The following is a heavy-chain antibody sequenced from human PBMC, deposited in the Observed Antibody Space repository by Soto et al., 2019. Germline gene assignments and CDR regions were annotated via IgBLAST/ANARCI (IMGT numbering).Heavy chain of an antibody. CDR2: VYNSGST. J-gene: IGHJ4*02. Sequence: SETLSLTCTVSGGSISSNYWTWIWQPPGKGLEWIGYVYNSGSTNYNPSLKSRVTISEDTSKSQFSLKVNSMTAADTAVYYCARYRREAVAGYTLDNWGQGILVTVSS. CDR1: GGSISSNY. D-gene: IGHD6-13*01. CDR3: ARYRREAVAGYTLDN. V-gene: IGHV4-59*01.